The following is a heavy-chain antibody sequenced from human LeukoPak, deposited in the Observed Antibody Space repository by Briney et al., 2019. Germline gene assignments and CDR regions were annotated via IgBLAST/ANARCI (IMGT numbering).Heavy chain of an antibody. Sequence: GGSLRLSCAASGFTFSSYAMSWVRQAPGKGLEWASAISGSGDITYYADSVEGRFTISRDNSKNTLYLQMDSLRAEDTAIYYCAKDRNSGGSCLNGWGQGTLVTVSS. CDR1: GFTFSSYA. CDR2: ISGSGDIT. J-gene: IGHJ4*02. V-gene: IGHV3-23*01. CDR3: AKDRNSGGSCLNG. D-gene: IGHD2-15*01.